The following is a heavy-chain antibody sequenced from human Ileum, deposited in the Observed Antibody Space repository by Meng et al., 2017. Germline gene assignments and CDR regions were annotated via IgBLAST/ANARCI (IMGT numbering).Heavy chain of an antibody. CDR1: GFTFSSYG. V-gene: IGHV3-23*04. Sequence: EVQLVESGGGLVQHGGSLRLSCVASGFTFSSYGMNWARQAPGKGLEWVSGITYGGTTFYADSAKGRFTISRDNSKNTVFLQMNSLRADDTAVYYCANWGGLGHWGQGVLVTVSS. D-gene: IGHD3-16*01. J-gene: IGHJ4*02. CDR3: ANWGGLGH. CDR2: ITYGGTT.